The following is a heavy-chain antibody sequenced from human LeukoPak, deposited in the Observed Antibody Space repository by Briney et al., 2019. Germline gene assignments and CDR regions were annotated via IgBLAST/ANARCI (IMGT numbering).Heavy chain of an antibody. CDR2: IYYSGST. CDR3: ARSSGGVYYFDY. CDR1: GGSISGYF. V-gene: IGHV4-59*01. J-gene: IGHJ4*02. Sequence: PSETLSLTCTVSGGSISGYFWSWIRQPPGKGLEWIGNIYYSGSTNNNPSLKSRGTISIDTSKNQFSLKLTSVTAADTAVYYCARSSGGVYYFDYWGQGTLVTVSS. D-gene: IGHD3-16*01.